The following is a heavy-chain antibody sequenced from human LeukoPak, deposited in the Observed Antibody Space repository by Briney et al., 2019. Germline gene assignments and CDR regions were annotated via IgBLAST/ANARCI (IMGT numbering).Heavy chain of an antibody. D-gene: IGHD5-12*01. CDR1: GFIFSAAW. V-gene: IGHV3-7*01. Sequence: GGSLRLSCAASGFIFSAAWMTWVRQAPGKGLEWVATIKNDGSDKYYVDSVKGRLTLSRDNAKNLVYLQMNSLRVEDTAVYYCVNLGYSDGGQGTLVTVSS. CDR3: VNLGYSD. J-gene: IGHJ4*02. CDR2: IKNDGSDK.